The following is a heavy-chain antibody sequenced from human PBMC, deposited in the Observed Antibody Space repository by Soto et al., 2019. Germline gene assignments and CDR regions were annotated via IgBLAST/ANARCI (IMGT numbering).Heavy chain of an antibody. J-gene: IGHJ4*02. CDR2: IYYSGST. CDR3: ARVYCSGGSCYDVFDY. D-gene: IGHD2-15*01. V-gene: IGHV4-59*01. CDR1: GGSISSYY. Sequence: SETLSLTCTVSGGSISSYYWSWIRQPPGKGLEWIGYIYYSGSTNYNPSLKSRVTISVDTSKNQFSLKLSSVTAADTAVYYCARVYCSGGSCYDVFDYWGQGTLVTVSS.